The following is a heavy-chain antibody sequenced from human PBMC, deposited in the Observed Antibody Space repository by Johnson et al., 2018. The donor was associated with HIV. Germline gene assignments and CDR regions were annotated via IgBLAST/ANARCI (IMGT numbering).Heavy chain of an antibody. V-gene: IGHV3-53*01. CDR3: AREAGAFDI. Sequence: VQLVESGGGLIQPGGSLRLSCAASGFTVSSNYMSWVRQAPGKGLEWVSVIYSGDTTYYADSVKGRFTIYRDKSKNTPYLQMNTLRAEDTAVYYCAREAGAFDIWGKGTTVTVSP. J-gene: IGHJ3*02. CDR1: GFTVSSNY. CDR2: IYSGDTT.